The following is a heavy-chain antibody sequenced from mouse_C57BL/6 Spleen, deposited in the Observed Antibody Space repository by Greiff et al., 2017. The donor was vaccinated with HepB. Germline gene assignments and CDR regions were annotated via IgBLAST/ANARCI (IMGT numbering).Heavy chain of an antibody. CDR1: GFSFNTYA. V-gene: IGHV10-1*01. CDR2: IRSKSNNYAT. J-gene: IGHJ3*01. CDR3: VSGTGSWFAY. D-gene: IGHD4-1*01. Sequence: EVKLMESGGGLVQPKGSLKLSCAASGFSFNTYAMNWVRQAPGKGLEWVARIRSKSNNYATYYADSVKDRFTISRDDSESMLYLQMNNLKTEDTAMYYCVSGTGSWFAYWGQGTLVTVSA.